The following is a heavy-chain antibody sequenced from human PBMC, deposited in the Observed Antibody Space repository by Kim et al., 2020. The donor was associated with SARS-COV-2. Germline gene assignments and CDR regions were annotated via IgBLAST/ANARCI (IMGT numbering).Heavy chain of an antibody. J-gene: IGHJ4*02. Sequence: DGSSKDYADSVKGRFTISRDNSKKTLYLQMNSLRAEDTAMYYCASGGWDYWGQGTLVTVSS. CDR2: DGSSK. CDR3: ASGGWDY. V-gene: IGHV3-33*01. D-gene: IGHD3-16*01.